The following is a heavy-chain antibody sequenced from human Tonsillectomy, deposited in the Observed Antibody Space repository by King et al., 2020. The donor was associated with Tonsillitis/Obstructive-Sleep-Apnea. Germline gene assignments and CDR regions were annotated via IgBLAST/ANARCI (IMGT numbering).Heavy chain of an antibody. CDR2: ISGNGGST. V-gene: IGHV3-23*04. J-gene: IGHJ4*02. CDR3: ANRNYYGSGSYFYYFDY. D-gene: IGHD3-10*01. CDR1: GLTFSNYA. Sequence: VQLVESGGDLVQPGGSLRLSCAASGLTFSNYAMSWVRQAPGKGLEWVSAISGNGGSTYYADSVKGRFTISRKNSKKALYLQMNSLRDEDTAVYYCANRNYYGSGSYFYYFDYWGQGTLVTVAS.